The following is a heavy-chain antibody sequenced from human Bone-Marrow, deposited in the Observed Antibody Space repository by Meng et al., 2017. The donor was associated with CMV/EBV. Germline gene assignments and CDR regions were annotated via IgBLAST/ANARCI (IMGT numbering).Heavy chain of an antibody. V-gene: IGHV3-30*02. CDR3: ARGHCSSTSCYRYYYGMDV. J-gene: IGHJ6*02. D-gene: IGHD2-2*01. CDR2: IRYDGSNK. Sequence: GESLKISCAASGFTFSDYGMHWVRQAPGKGLEWVAFIRYDGSNKYYADSVKGRFTISRDNSKNTLYLQMNSLRAEDTAVYYCARGHCSSTSCYRYYYGMDVWGQGTLVTVSS. CDR1: GFTFSDYG.